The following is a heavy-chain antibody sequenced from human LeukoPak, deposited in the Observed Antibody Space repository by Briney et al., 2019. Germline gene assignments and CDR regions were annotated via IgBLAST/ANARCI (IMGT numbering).Heavy chain of an antibody. Sequence: GASVKVSCKASGYTFTSYGISWVRQAPGQGLEWMGWISAYSGNTNYAQKLQGRVTMTTDTSTSTAYMELRSLRSDDTAVYYCTRDLSFDSSGYVSDHWGQGTLVTVSS. D-gene: IGHD3-22*01. CDR2: ISAYSGNT. V-gene: IGHV1-18*01. CDR1: GYTFTSYG. CDR3: TRDLSFDSSGYVSDH. J-gene: IGHJ4*02.